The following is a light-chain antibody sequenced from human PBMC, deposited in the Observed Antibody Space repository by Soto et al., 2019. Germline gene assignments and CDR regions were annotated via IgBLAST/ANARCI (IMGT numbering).Light chain of an antibody. Sequence: QSALTQPPSASGSPGQSVTISCTGTSNDVGGYNYVSWYQQHPGNAPKLMIYEVTKRPSGVPDRFSGSKSGDTASLTVSGLQPEDEADYYCSSYADSDTFEVIFGGGTKLTVL. V-gene: IGLV2-8*01. CDR3: SSYADSDTFEVI. CDR1: SNDVGGYNY. CDR2: EVT. J-gene: IGLJ2*01.